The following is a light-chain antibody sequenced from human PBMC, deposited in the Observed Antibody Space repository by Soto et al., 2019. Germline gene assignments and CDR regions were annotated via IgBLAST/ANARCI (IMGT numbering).Light chain of an antibody. CDR3: QQSYSTPLMYI. Sequence: DIQMTQSPSSLSASVGDRVTITCRASQSISSYLNWYQQKPGKAPKLLIYAASSLQSGVPSRFSGSGSGTDFTLTISSLQPEDFATYYCQQSYSTPLMYIFGQGTKLEIK. CDR1: QSISSY. J-gene: IGKJ2*01. CDR2: AAS. V-gene: IGKV1-39*01.